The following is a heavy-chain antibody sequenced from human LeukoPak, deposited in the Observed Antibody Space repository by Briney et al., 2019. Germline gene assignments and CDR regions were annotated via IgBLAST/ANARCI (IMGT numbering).Heavy chain of an antibody. V-gene: IGHV3-33*08. CDR1: GFTFSSYS. Sequence: GGSLRLSCAASGFTFSSYSMNWVRQAPGKGLEWVAVIWYDGSNKYYADSVKGRFTISRDNSKNTLYLQMNSLRAEDTAVYYCARDLVSITYYGMDVWGQGTTVTVSS. CDR2: IWYDGSNK. D-gene: IGHD1-14*01. CDR3: ARDLVSITYYGMDV. J-gene: IGHJ6*02.